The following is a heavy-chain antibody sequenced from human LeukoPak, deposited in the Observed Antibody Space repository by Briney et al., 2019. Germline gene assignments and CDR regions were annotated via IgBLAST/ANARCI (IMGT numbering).Heavy chain of an antibody. CDR2: INHSGST. Sequence: PSETLSLTCAVYGGSFSGYYWSWIRQPPGKGLEWIGEINHSGSTNYNPPLKSRVTISVDTSKNQFSLKLSSVTAADTAVYYCANYDSSGYSWGQGTLVTVSS. CDR3: ANYDSSGYS. D-gene: IGHD3-22*01. CDR1: GGSFSGYY. V-gene: IGHV4-34*01. J-gene: IGHJ4*02.